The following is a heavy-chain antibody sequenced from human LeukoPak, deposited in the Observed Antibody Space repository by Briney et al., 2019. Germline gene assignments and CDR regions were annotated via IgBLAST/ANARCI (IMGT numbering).Heavy chain of an antibody. Sequence: GGSLRLSCAASGFTFSDAWMSWVRQAPGKGLEWVGRIKSKTDGGTTDYAAPVKGRFTISRDDSKNTLYLQMNSLKTEDTAVYYCTTDEGAGTSGYYYGMDVWGQGTTVTVSS. CDR1: GFTFSDAW. J-gene: IGHJ6*02. V-gene: IGHV3-15*01. CDR2: IKSKTDGGTT. CDR3: TTDEGAGTSGYYYGMDV. D-gene: IGHD6-19*01.